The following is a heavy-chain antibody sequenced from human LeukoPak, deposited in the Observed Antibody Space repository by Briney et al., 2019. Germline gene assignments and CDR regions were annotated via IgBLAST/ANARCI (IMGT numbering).Heavy chain of an antibody. CDR2: INPNSGGT. CDR1: GYTFTGYY. J-gene: IGHJ4*02. D-gene: IGHD3-22*01. CDR3: ARDWYYYDSTGYSGIDY. Sequence: ASVKVSCKASGYTFTGYYMHWVRQAPGQGLEWMGWINPNSGGTNYAQEFQGRVTMTRDTSISTAYMELSRLRSDDTAVYYCARDWYYYDSTGYSGIDYWGQGTLVTVSS. V-gene: IGHV1-2*02.